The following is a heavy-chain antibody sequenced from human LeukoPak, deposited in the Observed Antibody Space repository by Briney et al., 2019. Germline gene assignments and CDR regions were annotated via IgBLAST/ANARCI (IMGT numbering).Heavy chain of an antibody. J-gene: IGHJ4*02. Sequence: GESLKISCKGSGYSFTSYWIGWVRQMPGKGLEWMGIIYPGDSDTRYSPSFQGQVTISADKSISTAYLQWSSLKASDTAMYYCARLGYYYDSSGCYGFDYWGQGTLVTVSS. D-gene: IGHD3-22*01. CDR2: IYPGDSDT. V-gene: IGHV5-51*01. CDR3: ARLGYYYDSSGCYGFDY. CDR1: GYSFTSYW.